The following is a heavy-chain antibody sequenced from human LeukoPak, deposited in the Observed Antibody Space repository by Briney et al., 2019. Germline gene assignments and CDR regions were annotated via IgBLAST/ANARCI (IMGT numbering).Heavy chain of an antibody. CDR3: ARTSDFWSGYYRPNYFDY. J-gene: IGHJ4*02. D-gene: IGHD3-3*01. CDR1: GYSFTSYW. Sequence: GESLKISCKGSGYSFTSYWIGWVRQMPGKGLEWMGIIYPCDSDTRYSPSFQGQVTISADKSISTAYLQWSSLKASDTAMYYCARTSDFWSGYYRPNYFDYWGQGTLVTVSS. V-gene: IGHV5-51*01. CDR2: IYPCDSDT.